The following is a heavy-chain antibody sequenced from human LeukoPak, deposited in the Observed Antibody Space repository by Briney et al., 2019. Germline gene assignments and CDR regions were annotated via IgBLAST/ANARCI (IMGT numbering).Heavy chain of an antibody. D-gene: IGHD2-21*02. V-gene: IGHV4-39*01. Sequence: SETLSLTCTVSSDSIYSSNYYWGWIRQPPGKGLEWIGSIYYSGSTYYNSSLKSRVTISVDTSKNQFSLKLSSLTAADTAVYYCARAAYCGGDCYLFDYWGQGTLVTVSS. CDR2: IYYSGST. CDR1: SDSIYSSNYY. CDR3: ARAAYCGGDCYLFDY. J-gene: IGHJ4*02.